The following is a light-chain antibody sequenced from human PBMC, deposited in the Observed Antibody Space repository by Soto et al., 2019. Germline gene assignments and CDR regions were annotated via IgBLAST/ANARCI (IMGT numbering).Light chain of an antibody. CDR1: QSVSSSY. Sequence: EIVLTHSPGTLSLSPCERATLSCRASQSVSSSYLAWYQQKPGQAPRLLIYGASSRATGIPDRFSGSGSGTDFTLTISRLEPEDFAVYYCQQYETFGQGTKVDIK. V-gene: IGKV3-20*01. J-gene: IGKJ1*01. CDR3: QQYET. CDR2: GAS.